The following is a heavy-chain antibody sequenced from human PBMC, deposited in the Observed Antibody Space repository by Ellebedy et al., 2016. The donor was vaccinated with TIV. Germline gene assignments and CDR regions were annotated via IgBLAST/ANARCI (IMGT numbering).Heavy chain of an antibody. V-gene: IGHV3-7*01. Sequence: GESLKISCAASGFTFSRYWMSWVRQAPGKGLEWVANVKEDGSEKYYVDSVKGRFTISRDNANNSLNLQMNSLRAEDTAVYYCASGITLAGTGGYWGQGTLVTVSS. CDR1: GFTFSRYW. J-gene: IGHJ4*02. CDR3: ASGITLAGTGGY. D-gene: IGHD6-19*01. CDR2: VKEDGSEK.